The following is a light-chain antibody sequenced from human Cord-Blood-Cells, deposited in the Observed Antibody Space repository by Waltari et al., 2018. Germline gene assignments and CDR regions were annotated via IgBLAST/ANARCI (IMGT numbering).Light chain of an antibody. CDR1: PRVSSY. V-gene: IGKV3-11*01. CDR3: QQRSNWPPT. J-gene: IGKJ4*01. Sequence: EIVLTQSPATLSFSPGDRATLSCRASPRVSSYLAWYQQKPGQAPRLLIYDASNRATGIPARFSGSGSGTDFTLTISSLEPEDFAVYYCQQRSNWPPTFGGGTKVEIK. CDR2: DAS.